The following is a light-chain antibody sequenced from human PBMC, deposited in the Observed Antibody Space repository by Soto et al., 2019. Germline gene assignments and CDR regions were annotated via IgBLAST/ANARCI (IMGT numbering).Light chain of an antibody. CDR3: QSYDSSHWV. J-gene: IGLJ3*02. Sequence: QSVPTQPPSVSGAPGQRVTISCTGSSSNIGAGYDVHWYQQLPGTAPKLLIYGNSNRPSGVPDRFSGSKSGTSASLAITGLQAEDEADYYCQSYDSSHWVFGGGTKLTVL. V-gene: IGLV1-40*01. CDR2: GNS. CDR1: SSNIGAGYD.